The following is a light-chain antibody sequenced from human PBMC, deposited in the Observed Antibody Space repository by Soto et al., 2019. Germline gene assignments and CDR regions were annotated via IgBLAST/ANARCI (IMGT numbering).Light chain of an antibody. CDR2: DVT. CDR1: SSDVGDYNL. CDR3: CSYAGTYTHVV. V-gene: IGLV2-11*01. Sequence: QSVLTQPRSVSGAPGPTGTISCTGTSSDVGDYNLVSWYQRHPGKAPKVMIYDVTKRPSGVPDRFSGSKSGNTASLTISGLQAEDDGDYFCCSYAGTYTHVVFGGGTKVTVL. J-gene: IGLJ2*01.